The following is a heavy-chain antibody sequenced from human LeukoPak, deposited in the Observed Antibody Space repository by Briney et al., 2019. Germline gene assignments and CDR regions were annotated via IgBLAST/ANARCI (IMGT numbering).Heavy chain of an antibody. V-gene: IGHV4-59*12. J-gene: IGHJ4*02. CDR1: GGSISSNY. CDR3: ARGTQGFDY. CDR2: IYYSGST. Sequence: SETLSLTCNVSGGSISSNYWSWIRQPPGKGLEWIGYIYYSGSTNYNPSLKSRVTISVDTSKNQFSLKLSSVTAADTAVYYCARGTQGFDYWGQGTLVTVSS.